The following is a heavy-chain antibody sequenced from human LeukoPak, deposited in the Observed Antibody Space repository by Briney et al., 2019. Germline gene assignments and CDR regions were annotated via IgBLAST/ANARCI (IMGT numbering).Heavy chain of an antibody. V-gene: IGHV3-23*01. Sequence: GGSLRLSCAASGFTFSNYALSWVRQAPGKGLEWVSSISGSGGHTYYADSVKGRFTISRDNSKNTLYLQMNSLRAEDTAVYYCTSSRGEYFIDYWGQGTLVTVSS. CDR1: GFTFSNYA. J-gene: IGHJ4*02. CDR2: ISGSGGHT. D-gene: IGHD2/OR15-2a*01. CDR3: TSSRGEYFIDY.